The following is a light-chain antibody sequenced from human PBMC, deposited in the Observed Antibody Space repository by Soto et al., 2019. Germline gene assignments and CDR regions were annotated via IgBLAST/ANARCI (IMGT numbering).Light chain of an antibody. V-gene: IGKV1-5*03. CDR3: QQYNSYPWT. J-gene: IGKJ1*01. Sequence: DIQMTQSPSTLSASVGDRVTITCRASQTISSSLVWYQQKPGKAPKVLIYRASGLESGVPSRFSGSGSGTEFTLTVSSLQPDDFATYYCQQYNSYPWTFGQGTKVQSK. CDR1: QTISSS. CDR2: RAS.